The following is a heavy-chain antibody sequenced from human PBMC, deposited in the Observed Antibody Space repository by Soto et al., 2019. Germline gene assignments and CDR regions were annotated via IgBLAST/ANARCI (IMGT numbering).Heavy chain of an antibody. V-gene: IGHV4-59*01. D-gene: IGHD4-17*01. Sequence: QVQLQESGPGLVKPSETLSLTCTVSGGSISSNYWSWIRQPPGKGLGWYGYIYYSGSTNYNPSLKSRVSISVDPTSNQFYLKLSSVAAADAAVYYCGRGGGKRGTVTYDYWGQGSLVTVCS. CDR2: IYYSGST. J-gene: IGHJ4*02. CDR1: GGSISSNY. CDR3: GRGGGKRGTVTYDY.